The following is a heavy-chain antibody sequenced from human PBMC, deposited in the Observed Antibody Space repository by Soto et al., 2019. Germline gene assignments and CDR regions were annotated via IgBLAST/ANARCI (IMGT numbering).Heavy chain of an antibody. CDR1: GYTFTGYY. CDR2: INPNSGGT. V-gene: IGHV1-2*04. D-gene: IGHD4-17*01. J-gene: IGHJ6*02. CDR3: ARDTTVNYGMDV. Sequence: GAAVKVSCKASGYTFTGYYMHWVRQAPGQGLEWMGWINPNSGGTNYAQKFQGWVNMTRDTSISTAYMELSRLRSDDTAVYYCARDTTVNYGMDVWGQGTTVTVSS.